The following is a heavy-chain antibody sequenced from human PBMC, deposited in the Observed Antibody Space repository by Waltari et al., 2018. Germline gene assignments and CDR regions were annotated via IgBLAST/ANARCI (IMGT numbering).Heavy chain of an antibody. J-gene: IGHJ5*02. CDR2: ISAGKGKQ. V-gene: IGHV1-3*01. CDR3: ARDRIVATTKRTNWFDP. D-gene: IGHD5-12*01. Sequence: QVQLVQSGAEVKKPGASVKVSCKASGYTFTSYAMHWVRQAPGKRLEWMGWISAGKGKQKDSQKSQGRGTITRDTSASTAYMELSSLRSEDTAVYYCARDRIVATTKRTNWFDPWGQGTLVTVSS. CDR1: GYTFTSYA.